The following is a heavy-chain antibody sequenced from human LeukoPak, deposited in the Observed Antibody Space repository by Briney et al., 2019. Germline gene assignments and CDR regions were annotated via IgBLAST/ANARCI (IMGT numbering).Heavy chain of an antibody. CDR2: IIPILGTT. CDR1: GGTFSSYA. CDR3: ARNPPNLYYDSSGYYPLVD. Sequence: SVKVSCKASGGTFSSYAISWVRQAPGQGLEWMGGIIPILGTTNYAQKFQDRVTITADKSTSTAYMELSSLRSEDTAVYYCARNPPNLYYDSSGYYPLVDWGQGTLVTVSS. D-gene: IGHD3-22*01. J-gene: IGHJ4*02. V-gene: IGHV1-69*10.